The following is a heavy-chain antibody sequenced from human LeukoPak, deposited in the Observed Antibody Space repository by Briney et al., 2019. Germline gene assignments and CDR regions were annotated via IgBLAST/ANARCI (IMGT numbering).Heavy chain of an antibody. J-gene: IGHJ5*02. Sequence: SGTLSLTCTVSGGSISSYYWSWIRQPPGKGLEWIGYIHYSGSTNYNPSLKSRVSISVDTSKSQFSLNLSSVTAADTAVYYCARHRPGERRFDPWGQGTLVTVSS. D-gene: IGHD3-16*01. CDR2: IHYSGST. V-gene: IGHV4-59*08. CDR1: GGSISSYY. CDR3: ARHRPGERRFDP.